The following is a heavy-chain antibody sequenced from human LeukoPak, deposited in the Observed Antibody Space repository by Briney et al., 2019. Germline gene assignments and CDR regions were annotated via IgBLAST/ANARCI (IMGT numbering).Heavy chain of an antibody. CDR3: ASSHLYSSSWYLSGRFDN. CDR1: GYSISSGYY. J-gene: IGHJ4*02. V-gene: IGHV4-38-2*02. D-gene: IGHD6-13*01. Sequence: KPSETLSLTCTVSGYSISSGYYWGWIRQPPGKGLEWIGSIYHSGSTYYNPSLKSRVTISVDTSKNQFSLKLSSVTAADTGVYYCASSHLYSSSWYLSGRFDNWGQGTLVTVSS. CDR2: IYHSGST.